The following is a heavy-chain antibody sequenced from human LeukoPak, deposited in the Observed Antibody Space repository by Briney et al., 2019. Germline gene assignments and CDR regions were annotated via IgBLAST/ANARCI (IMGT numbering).Heavy chain of an antibody. CDR1: GFTFSRYA. J-gene: IGHJ4*02. D-gene: IGHD3-10*01. CDR3: AKDQGAYYYGSGSYYLRGMPLDY. CDR2: ISASGGSR. V-gene: IGHV3-23*01. Sequence: GGSLRLSCAASGFTFSRYAMTWVRQAPGKGLEWVSAISASGGSRYYADSVKGRFTISRDNSRNTLHLQMNSLRAEDTAVYYCAKDQGAYYYGSGSYYLRGMPLDYWGQGTLVTVSS.